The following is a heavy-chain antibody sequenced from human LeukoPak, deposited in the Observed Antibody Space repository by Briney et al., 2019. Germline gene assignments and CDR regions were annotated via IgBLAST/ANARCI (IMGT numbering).Heavy chain of an antibody. CDR3: ARGGGYCTSTSRYNWFDP. CDR1: AFTFSSYT. D-gene: IGHD2-2*01. V-gene: IGHV3-21*01. J-gene: IGHJ5*02. CDR2: ISSSSSTYI. Sequence: PGGSLRLSCAASAFTFSSYTMNWVRQAPGKGLEWVSSISSSSSTYIYYADSMRGRFTISRDNAKNSLYLQMNSLRAEDTAVYYCARGGGYCTSTSRYNWFDPWGQGTLVTDSS.